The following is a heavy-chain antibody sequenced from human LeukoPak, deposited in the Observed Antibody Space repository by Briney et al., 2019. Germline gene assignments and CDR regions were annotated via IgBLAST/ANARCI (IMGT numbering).Heavy chain of an antibody. D-gene: IGHD5-12*01. CDR1: GFTVSSNY. CDR3: AKNPDTVATIFEY. J-gene: IGHJ4*02. V-gene: IGHV3-53*01. Sequence: GGSLRLSCAASGFTVSSNYMSWVRQAPGKGLEWVSVIYSGGSTYYADSVKGRFTISRDNSKNTLDLQMNSLRAEDTAVYYCAKNPDTVATIFEYWGQGTLVTASS. CDR2: IYSGGST.